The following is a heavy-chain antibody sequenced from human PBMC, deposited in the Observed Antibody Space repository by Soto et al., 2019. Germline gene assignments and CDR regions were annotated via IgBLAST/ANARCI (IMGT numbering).Heavy chain of an antibody. J-gene: IGHJ4*02. CDR3: AHRRRSSGCFDY. V-gene: IGHV2-5*02. CDR2: IYWDDDK. D-gene: IGHD6-19*01. CDR1: GFSLSTSGVG. Sequence: QITLKESGPTLVKPTQTLTLTCTFSGFSLSTSGVGVGWIRQPPGKALEWLALIYWDDDKRYSPSLKSRLTITQDTSKTQVVPTMTSMDPVDTATYYYAHRRRSSGCFDYWGQGTLVTVSS.